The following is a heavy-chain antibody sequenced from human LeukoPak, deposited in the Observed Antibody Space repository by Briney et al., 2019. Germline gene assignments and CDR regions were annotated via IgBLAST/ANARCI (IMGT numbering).Heavy chain of an antibody. CDR3: ARDNYDILTGQLDY. V-gene: IGHV1-8*03. Sequence: ASVKVSCKASGYTFTSYDINWVRQATGQGLEWMGWMNPNSGNTGYAQKFQGRVTITRNTSISAAYMELNSLRAEDTAVYYCARDNYDILTGQLDYWGQGTLVTVSS. D-gene: IGHD3-9*01. J-gene: IGHJ4*02. CDR1: GYTFTSYD. CDR2: MNPNSGNT.